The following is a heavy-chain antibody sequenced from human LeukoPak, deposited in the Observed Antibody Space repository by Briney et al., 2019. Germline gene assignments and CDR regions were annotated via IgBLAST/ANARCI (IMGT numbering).Heavy chain of an antibody. CDR3: ARGPLPDP. V-gene: IGHV4-34*01. Sequence: SETLSLTCAVYGGSFSGYYWSWIRQPPGKGLEWIGEINHSGSTNYNPSLKSRVTMSVDTSKNQFSLKLSSVTAADTAVYYCARGPLPDPWGQGTLVTVSP. J-gene: IGHJ5*02. CDR1: GGSFSGYY. CDR2: INHSGST.